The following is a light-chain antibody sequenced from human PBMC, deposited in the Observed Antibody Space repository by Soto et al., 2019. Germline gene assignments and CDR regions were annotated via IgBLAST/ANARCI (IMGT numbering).Light chain of an antibody. CDR2: INSDGSH. Sequence: QLVLTQSPSASASLGASVKLTCTLSSGHITYTIAWHQQQPEKGPRYLMKINSDGSHSKGDGIPDRFSGSSSGAERYLTISSLQSEDEADYYCQTWGTAVVFGGGTKLTVL. J-gene: IGLJ2*01. CDR3: QTWGTAVV. V-gene: IGLV4-69*01. CDR1: SGHITYT.